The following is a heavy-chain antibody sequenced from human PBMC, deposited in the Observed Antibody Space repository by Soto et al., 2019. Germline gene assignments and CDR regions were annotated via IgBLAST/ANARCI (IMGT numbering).Heavy chain of an antibody. CDR3: VRDGSKRLRDWFHP. CDR2: VYATGTT. V-gene: IGHV4-4*07. Sequence: SETLSLTCNVSGGSISKFYWAWIRKTAGNGLEWMGRVYATGTTDYNPSLRSRVAMSVDISKKTFSLRLRSVTGADSGVYYCVRDGSKRLRDWFHPRGQGILVT. CDR1: GGSISKFY. J-gene: IGHJ5*02.